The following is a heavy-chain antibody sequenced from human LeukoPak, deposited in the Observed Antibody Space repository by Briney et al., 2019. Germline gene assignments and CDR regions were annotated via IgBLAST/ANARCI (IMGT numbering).Heavy chain of an antibody. CDR3: AKEGITGAMYNWFDP. CDR2: IWYDGTKK. V-gene: IGHV3-33*06. Sequence: GGSLRLSCAASGFTFRSYGMHWVRQAPGKGLEWVAAIWYDGTKKYNEDSVKGRFTISRDNSQEALCLQMNSLRAEDTAVYYCAKEGITGAMYNWFDPWGPGTLVTVSS. D-gene: IGHD1-7*01. CDR1: GFTFRSYG. J-gene: IGHJ5*02.